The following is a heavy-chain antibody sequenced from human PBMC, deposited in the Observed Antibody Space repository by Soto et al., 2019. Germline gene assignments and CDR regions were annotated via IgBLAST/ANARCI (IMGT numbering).Heavy chain of an antibody. V-gene: IGHV1-69*13. CDR2: IIPIFGTP. J-gene: IGHJ1*01. Sequence: GASVKLSCKASGGTFSSYAISWVRQAPGQGLEWMGVIIPIFGTPNYAQKFQGRDTITADESTSTAYMELSSLRSEDTAVYYCARVGEYCGGACPQYFEHWGQGTLVTVS. D-gene: IGHD2-21*02. CDR3: ARVGEYCGGACPQYFEH. CDR1: GGTFSSYA.